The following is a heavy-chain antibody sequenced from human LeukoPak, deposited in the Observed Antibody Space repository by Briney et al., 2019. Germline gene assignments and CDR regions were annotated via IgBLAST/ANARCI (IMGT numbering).Heavy chain of an antibody. CDR3: ARRRAGNYHAFDI. J-gene: IGHJ3*02. CDR1: GGSISNYY. Sequence: SETLSLTCTVSGGSISNYYWSWIRQPPGKGLEWIGYIYYSGSTNYNPSLKSRVTISLDTSKNQFSLKLNSVTAADTAVYYCARRRAGNYHAFDIWGQGTMVTVSS. V-gene: IGHV4-59*08. D-gene: IGHD3-10*01. CDR2: IYYSGST.